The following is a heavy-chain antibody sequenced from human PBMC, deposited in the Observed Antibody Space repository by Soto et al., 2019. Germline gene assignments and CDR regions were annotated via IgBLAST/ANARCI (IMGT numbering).Heavy chain of an antibody. CDR2: IKQDGSEK. D-gene: IGHD2-2*01. V-gene: IGHV3-7*01. CDR1: GFTFSSYW. Sequence: GGSLRLSCAASGFTFSSYWMSWVRQAPGKGLEWVANIKQDGSEKYYVDSVKGRFTISRDNAKNSLYLQMNSLRAEDTAVYYCAREGDIVVVPAATSYAFDIWGKGTMVTVSS. CDR3: AREGDIVVVPAATSYAFDI. J-gene: IGHJ3*02.